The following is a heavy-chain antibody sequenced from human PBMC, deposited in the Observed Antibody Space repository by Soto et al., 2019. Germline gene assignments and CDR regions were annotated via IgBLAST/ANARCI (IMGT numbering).Heavy chain of an antibody. Sequence: EVQLLESGGGLVQPGGSLRLSCAASGFTFSSYAMSWVRQAPGKGLEWVSAISGSGGSTYYADSVKGRFTISRDNSKNTLYMQMNSLRAEDKALYYCANDGRRGSGIARAFDILGQGTMVTVSS. V-gene: IGHV3-23*01. J-gene: IGHJ3*02. D-gene: IGHD1-26*01. CDR3: ANDGRRGSGIARAFDI. CDR2: ISGSGGST. CDR1: GFTFSSYA.